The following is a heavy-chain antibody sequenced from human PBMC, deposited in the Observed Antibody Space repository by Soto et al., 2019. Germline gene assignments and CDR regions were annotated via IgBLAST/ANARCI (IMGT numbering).Heavy chain of an antibody. Sequence: EVQLVETGGGLIQPGGSLRLSCAVSGFTVSSNYMNWVRRDPGKGLEWVSVIYSGGTTDYADSVKGRFTISRDSSKNTMYLQMNSLRAEDTAVYYCARGLSLSEWWFDYWGQGTLVTVSS. CDR1: GFTVSSNY. CDR3: ARGLSLSEWWFDY. V-gene: IGHV3-53*02. J-gene: IGHJ4*02. D-gene: IGHD2-8*01. CDR2: IYSGGTT.